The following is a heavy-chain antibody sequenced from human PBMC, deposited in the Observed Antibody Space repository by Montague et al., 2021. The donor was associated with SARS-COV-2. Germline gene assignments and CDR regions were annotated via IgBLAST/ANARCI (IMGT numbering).Heavy chain of an antibody. CDR1: GGSISSSSYY. V-gene: IGHV4-39*01. Sequence: SETLSLTCTVSGGSISSSSYYWGWIRQPPGKGLEWIGSIYYSGXTXYXXXXKSRVTISVDTSKNQFSLKLSPVTAADTAVYYCAADYGERDWFDPWGQGTLVTVSS. D-gene: IGHD4-17*01. CDR3: AADYGERDWFDP. J-gene: IGHJ5*02. CDR2: IYYSGXT.